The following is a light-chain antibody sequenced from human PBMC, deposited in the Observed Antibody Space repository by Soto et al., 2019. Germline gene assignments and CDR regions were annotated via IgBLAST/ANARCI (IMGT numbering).Light chain of an antibody. J-gene: IGKJ4*01. CDR1: QSVNSN. CDR2: GAS. CDR3: QQRSNWPLT. V-gene: IGKV3-11*01. Sequence: EIVLTQSPATLSVSPGERATLSCRASQSVNSNLTWYQQKPGQAPRLLVYGASTRATGIPARFSGSGSSTDFTLTISSLEPEDFAVYFCQQRSNWPLTLGGGTKVDIK.